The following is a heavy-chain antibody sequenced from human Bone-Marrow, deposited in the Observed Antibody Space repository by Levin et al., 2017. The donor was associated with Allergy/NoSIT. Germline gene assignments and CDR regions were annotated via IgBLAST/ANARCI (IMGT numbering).Heavy chain of an antibody. CDR2: IYYSGST. V-gene: IGHV4-31*03. CDR3: ARGNCSGGSCYYFQH. D-gene: IGHD2-15*01. CDR1: GGSISSGGYY. Sequence: SETLSLTCTVSGGSISSGGYYWSWIRQHPGKGLEWIGYIYYSGSTYYNPSLKSRVTISVDTSKNQFSLKLSSVTAADTAVYYCARGNCSGGSCYYFQHWGQGTLVTVSS. J-gene: IGHJ1*01.